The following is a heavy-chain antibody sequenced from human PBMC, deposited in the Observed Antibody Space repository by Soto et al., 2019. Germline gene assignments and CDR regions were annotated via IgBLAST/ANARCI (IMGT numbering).Heavy chain of an antibody. J-gene: IGHJ3*02. CDR2: IWYDGSNT. D-gene: IGHD6-19*01. CDR1: GFTFSSYG. CDR3: AREAVAHDAFDI. V-gene: IGHV3-33*01. Sequence: QVQLVESGGGVVQPGRSLRLSCAASGFTFSSYGMHWVRQAPGKGLEWVAVIWYDGSNTYYADSVKGRFTISRDNSKNTLYLQMSSLRAEDTAVYYCAREAVAHDAFDIWGQGTMVTVSS.